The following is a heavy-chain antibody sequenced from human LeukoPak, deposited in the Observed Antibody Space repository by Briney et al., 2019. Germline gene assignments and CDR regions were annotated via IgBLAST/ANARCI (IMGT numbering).Heavy chain of an antibody. J-gene: IGHJ3*02. CDR2: INPNSGGT. CDR1: GYTFTGYY. Sequence: ASVKVSCKASGYTFTGYYMHWVRQAPGQGLEWMGRINPNSGGTNYAQKFQGRVTMTRDMSTSTVYMELSSLRSEDTAVYYCARVDSSGYYSSHAFDIWGQGTMVTVSS. CDR3: ARVDSSGYYSSHAFDI. D-gene: IGHD3-22*01. V-gene: IGHV1-2*06.